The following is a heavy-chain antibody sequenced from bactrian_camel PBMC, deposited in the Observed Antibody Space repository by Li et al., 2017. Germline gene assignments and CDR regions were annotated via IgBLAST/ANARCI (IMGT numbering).Heavy chain of an antibody. CDR1: GFTFRSYA. V-gene: IGHV3S7*01. Sequence: VQLVESGGGLVQPGGSLRLSCAASGFTFRSYAMSWVRQAPGKGPEWVSSIYRDGSSTYYADSVKDRFTISKDSAKNTLYLQMDSLKPEDTAMYYCTRDRGLAVPAGSFDYWAQGTQVTVS. CDR2: IYRDGSST. J-gene: IGHJ6*01. D-gene: IGHD6*01. CDR3: TRDRGLAVPAGSFDY.